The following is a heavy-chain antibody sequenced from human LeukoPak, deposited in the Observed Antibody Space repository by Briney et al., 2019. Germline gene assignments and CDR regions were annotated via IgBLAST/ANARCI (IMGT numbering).Heavy chain of an antibody. CDR1: GNYW. J-gene: IGHJ4*02. Sequence: GGSLRLSCTASGNYWMHWVRQAPGKGLVWVSHINSDGSWTSYADSVKGRFTISKDNAKNTVYLQMNNLRAEDTAVYYCVSFYEAYWGRGTLVTVSS. V-gene: IGHV3-74*01. CDR3: VSFYEAY. CDR2: INSDGSWT. D-gene: IGHD2/OR15-2a*01.